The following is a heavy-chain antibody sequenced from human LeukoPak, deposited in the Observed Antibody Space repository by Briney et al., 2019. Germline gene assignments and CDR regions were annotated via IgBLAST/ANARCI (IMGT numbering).Heavy chain of an antibody. CDR1: GFTFSSHW. J-gene: IGHJ4*02. Sequence: GGSLRLSCAASGFTFSSHWMSWVRQAPGKGLEWVANIVQDGSQKYYVDSVKGRFTISRDNGKNSLYLQMNSLRAEDTAVYYCARDKDFGFDYWGQGTLVTVSS. CDR2: IVQDGSQK. CDR3: ARDKDFGFDY. D-gene: IGHD3-10*01. V-gene: IGHV3-7*01.